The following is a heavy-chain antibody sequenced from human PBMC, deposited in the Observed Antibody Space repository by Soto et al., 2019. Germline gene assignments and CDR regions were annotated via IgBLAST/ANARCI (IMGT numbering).Heavy chain of an antibody. CDR2: ISATGGST. CDR3: ANSEYSRYKNIDV. J-gene: IGHJ6*02. Sequence: EVQLMESGGGLVQPGGSLRLSCAASGFTFDNYAMNWVRQAPGKGLEWVSGISATGGSTYYAASVRGRFGISRDNSKNTLDLQMNSLRAEDTAVYYCANSEYSRYKNIDVWGQGTTVTVSS. CDR1: GFTFDNYA. D-gene: IGHD5-18*01. V-gene: IGHV3-23*01.